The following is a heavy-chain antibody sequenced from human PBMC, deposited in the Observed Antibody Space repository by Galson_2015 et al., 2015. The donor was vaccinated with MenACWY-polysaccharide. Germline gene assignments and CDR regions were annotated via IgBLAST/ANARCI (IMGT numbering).Heavy chain of an antibody. V-gene: IGHV3-11*01. CDR1: GFTFSNYY. CDR3: AKASSTSCRGAFDI. CDR2: ISSSGSST. D-gene: IGHD2-2*01. Sequence: SLRLSCAASGFTFSNYYMTWIRQAPGKGLDWVSYISSSGSSTYYADSVKGRFTISRDNAENTVYLQMNSLRAEDTAVYFCAKASSTSCRGAFDIWGQGTVVTVSS. J-gene: IGHJ3*02.